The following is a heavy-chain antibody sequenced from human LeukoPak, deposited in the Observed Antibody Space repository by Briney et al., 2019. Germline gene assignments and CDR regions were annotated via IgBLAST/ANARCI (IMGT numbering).Heavy chain of an antibody. Sequence: GGSLRLSCAASGFTFSDYYMSWIRQAPGKGLEWVSYISSSGSTIYYADSVKGRFTISRDDAKNSLYLQMNSLRAEDTAVYYCARTSGDSSDPYFDYWGQGTLVTVSS. CDR3: ARTSGDSSDPYFDY. V-gene: IGHV3-11*01. D-gene: IGHD6-25*01. J-gene: IGHJ4*02. CDR2: ISSSGSTI. CDR1: GFTFSDYY.